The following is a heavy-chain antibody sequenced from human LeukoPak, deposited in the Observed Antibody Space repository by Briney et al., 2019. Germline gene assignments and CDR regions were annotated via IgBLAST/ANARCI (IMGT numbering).Heavy chain of an antibody. D-gene: IGHD2-21*01. V-gene: IGHV4-39*07. Sequence: SETLSLTCTVSGRSISSSSYYWGWIRQPPGKGLEWIASIYYSGSTYYNPSLKSRVTISVDTSKNQFSLKLSSVTAADTAVYYCARGGHSDFDFWGQGTLVTASS. CDR3: ARGGHSDFDF. CDR1: GRSISSSSYY. CDR2: IYYSGST. J-gene: IGHJ4*02.